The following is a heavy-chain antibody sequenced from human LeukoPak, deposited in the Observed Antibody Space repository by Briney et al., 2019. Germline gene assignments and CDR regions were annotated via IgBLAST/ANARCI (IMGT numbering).Heavy chain of an antibody. D-gene: IGHD3-22*01. CDR2: IKQDGSEK. Sequence: GGSLRLSCAASGFTFSSYWMSWVRQAPGKGLEWVANIKQDGSEKYYVDSVKGRFTISRDNAKNSLYLQMNSLRAEDTAVYYCARDLYRIVVVPHYFDFWGQGTLVTVSS. CDR1: GFTFSSYW. V-gene: IGHV3-7*01. CDR3: ARDLYRIVVVPHYFDF. J-gene: IGHJ4*02.